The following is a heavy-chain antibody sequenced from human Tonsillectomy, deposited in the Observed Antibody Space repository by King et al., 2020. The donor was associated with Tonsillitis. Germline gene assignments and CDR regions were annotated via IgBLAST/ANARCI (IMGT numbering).Heavy chain of an antibody. CDR1: GFTFSSYA. D-gene: IGHD3-9*01. V-gene: IGHV3-23*03. CDR3: AKDGGAWGYYDILTGYPTSTWFDP. J-gene: IGHJ5*02. Sequence: QLVQSGGGLVQPGGSLRLSCAASGFTFSSYAMSWVRQAPGKGLEWVSVIYSGGSSTYYADSVKGRFTISRDNSKNTLYLQMNSLRAEDTAVYYCAKDGGAWGYYDILTGYPTSTWFDPWGQGTLVTVSS. CDR2: IYSGGSST.